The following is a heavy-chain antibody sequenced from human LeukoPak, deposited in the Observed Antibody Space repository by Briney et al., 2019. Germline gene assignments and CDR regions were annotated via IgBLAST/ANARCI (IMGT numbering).Heavy chain of an antibody. D-gene: IGHD6-13*01. CDR1: GFTFSNNA. CDR3: ARDRSTWYKDFEY. J-gene: IGHJ4*02. V-gene: IGHV3-33*08. Sequence: GGSLRLSCAASGFTFSNNAMSWVRQAPGRGLEWVAVIWSDGSNRYYADSVKGRFTISRDNSKNTMYLQMNSLRAEDTAVYYCARDRSTWYKDFEYWGQGTLVTVSS. CDR2: IWSDGSNR.